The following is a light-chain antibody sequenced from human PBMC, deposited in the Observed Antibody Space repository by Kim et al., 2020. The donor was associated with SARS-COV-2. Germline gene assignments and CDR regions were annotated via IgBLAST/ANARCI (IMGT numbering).Light chain of an antibody. CDR3: QSYDSSLSGYL. V-gene: IGLV1-40*01. CDR1: SSNIGAGSD. CDR2: SNI. J-gene: IGLJ1*01. Sequence: QRVTISCTGSSSNIGAGSDVHWYQHLPGTAPKLLIYSNINRPSGVPDRFSGSKSGTSASLAITGLQAEDEADYYCQSYDSSLSGYLFGTGTKVTVL.